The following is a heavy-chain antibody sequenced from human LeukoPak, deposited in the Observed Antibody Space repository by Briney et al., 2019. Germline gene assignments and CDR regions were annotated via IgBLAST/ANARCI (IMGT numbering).Heavy chain of an antibody. Sequence: GASVKVSCKASGYTFTSYGISWIRQAPGQGLELMGLISAYNGNTNYAQKLQVRVTMTTDTSTSTAYMELRSLSCDETAVYYWARDYYDFWRGYYLAARSLMDVWGKGTTVTVSS. V-gene: IGHV1-18*01. D-gene: IGHD3-3*01. J-gene: IGHJ6*03. CDR2: ISAYNGNT. CDR1: GYTFTSYG. CDR3: ARDYYDFWRGYYLAARSLMDV.